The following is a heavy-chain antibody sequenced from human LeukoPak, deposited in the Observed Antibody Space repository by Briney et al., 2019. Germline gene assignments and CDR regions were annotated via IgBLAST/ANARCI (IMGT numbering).Heavy chain of an antibody. CDR2: IYYSGST. D-gene: IGHD3-22*01. CDR1: GGSISSGGYY. V-gene: IGHV4-31*03. Sequence: SETLSLTCTVSGGSISSGGYYWSWIRQHPGKGLEWIGYIYYSGSTYYNPSLKSRVTISVDTSKNQFSLKLSSVTAADTAVYYCARLTPSYYYDSSGFDYWGQGTLVTVSS. CDR3: ARLTPSYYYDSSGFDY. J-gene: IGHJ4*02.